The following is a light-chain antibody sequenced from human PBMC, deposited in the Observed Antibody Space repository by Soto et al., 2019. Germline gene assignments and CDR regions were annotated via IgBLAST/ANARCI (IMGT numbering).Light chain of an antibody. CDR1: QSVSSL. V-gene: IGKV3-11*01. Sequence: EIVLTQSPATLSLSPGQRATLSCRASQSVSSLLAWYQQKPGQAPRLLIYDASHRSTGIPARFSGSGSGTDFTPTSSSREPEDFAVYYCQQRSDRLTFGGGTRVDIK. CDR2: DAS. CDR3: QQRSDRLT. J-gene: IGKJ4*01.